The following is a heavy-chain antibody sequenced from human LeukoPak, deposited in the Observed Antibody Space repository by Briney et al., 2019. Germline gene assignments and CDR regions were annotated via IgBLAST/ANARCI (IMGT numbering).Heavy chain of an antibody. Sequence: AETLSLTCAVYGGSFSGYYWSWVRQPPGKGLEWIGEINHSGSTNYNPSLKSRVTISVDTSKNQFSLKLSSVTAADTAVYYCARFFHRPGNGGVDSPFAYWGPGTLVTVSS. V-gene: IGHV4-34*01. CDR3: ARFFHRPGNGGVDSPFAY. D-gene: IGHD5-12*01. CDR2: INHSGST. CDR1: GGSFSGYY. J-gene: IGHJ4*02.